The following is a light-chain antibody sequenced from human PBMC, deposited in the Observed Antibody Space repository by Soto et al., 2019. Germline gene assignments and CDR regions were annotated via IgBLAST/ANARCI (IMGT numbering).Light chain of an antibody. V-gene: IGKV1-5*01. CDR3: QQYNTFWT. CDR2: DAS. Sequence: DFQMTQFPSTLSASVENRVTITCRASQNIRRRLDWFQQKPGKAPKLPIYDASSLESGVPQRFSGSGSGTEFTLTISSLQTDDFSTYYCQQYNTFWTFGPGTKVDIK. J-gene: IGKJ1*01. CDR1: QNIRRR.